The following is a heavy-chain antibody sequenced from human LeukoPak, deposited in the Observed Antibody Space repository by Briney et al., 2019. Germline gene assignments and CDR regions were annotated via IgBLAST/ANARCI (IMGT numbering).Heavy chain of an antibody. CDR3: ARDGAPSGSYSHFDS. D-gene: IGHD1-26*01. J-gene: IGHJ4*02. Sequence: GGSLRLSCAASEFAVSSNYVNWVRQAPGKGLEWVAVIYGSGDTYYADSVKGRFTISRDDSKNTLYLQMNSLRAEDTAVYYCARDGAPSGSYSHFDSWGQGTLVTVSS. CDR1: EFAVSSNY. V-gene: IGHV3-66*03. CDR2: IYGSGDT.